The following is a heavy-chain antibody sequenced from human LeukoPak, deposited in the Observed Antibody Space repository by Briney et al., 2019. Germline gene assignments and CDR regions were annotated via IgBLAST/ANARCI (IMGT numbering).Heavy chain of an antibody. V-gene: IGHV3-11*04. J-gene: IGHJ4*02. D-gene: IGHD2-15*01. CDR1: GFTFSGYY. Sequence: GGSLRLSCAASGFTFSGYYMSWIRQAPGKGLEWVSYISSSGSTIYYADSVKGRFTISRDNAKNSLYLQMNSLRAEDTAVYCCARDEASIEVEPYYFDYWGQGTLVTVSS. CDR3: ARDEASIEVEPYYFDY. CDR2: ISSSGSTI.